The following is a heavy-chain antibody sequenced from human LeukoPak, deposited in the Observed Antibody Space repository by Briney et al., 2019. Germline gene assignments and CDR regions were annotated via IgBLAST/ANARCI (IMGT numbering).Heavy chain of an antibody. CDR1: GYTFTSYY. J-gene: IGHJ4*02. V-gene: IGHV1-46*01. CDR3: ARDLQPANLDY. D-gene: IGHD4/OR15-4a*01. Sequence: GASVTVSCKASGYTFTSYYMHWVRQAPGQGLEWMGIINPSGGTTSYAQKFQGRVTMTRDTSTSTVYMELSSLRSEDAAVYYCARDLQPANLDYWGQGTLVTVSS. CDR2: INPSGGTT.